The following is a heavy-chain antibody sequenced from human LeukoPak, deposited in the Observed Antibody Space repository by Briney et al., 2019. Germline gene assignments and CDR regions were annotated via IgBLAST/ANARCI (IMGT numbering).Heavy chain of an antibody. CDR3: ARAYYYDSSGYYYGGEFDY. CDR2: IYYSGST. V-gene: IGHV4-59*01. J-gene: IGHJ4*02. D-gene: IGHD3-22*01. CDR1: GGSISSYY. Sequence: SKTLSLTCTVSGGSISSYYWSWIRQPPGKGLEWIGYIYYSGSTNYNPSLKSRVTISVDTSKNQFSLKLSSVTAADTAVYYCARAYYYDSSGYYYGGEFDYWGQGTLVTVSS.